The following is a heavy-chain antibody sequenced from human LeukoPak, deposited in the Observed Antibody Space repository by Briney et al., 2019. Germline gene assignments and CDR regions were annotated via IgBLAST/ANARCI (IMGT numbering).Heavy chain of an antibody. CDR1: GLTVSSNC. CDR3: AKHVPGAFDI. Sequence: GGSLRLSCAASGLTVSSNCMSWVRQAPGKGPEWVSAISGSGGSTYYADSVKGRFTISRDNSKNTLYLQMNSLGAEDTAVYYCAKHVPGAFDIWGQGTMVTVSS. D-gene: IGHD2-2*01. J-gene: IGHJ3*02. V-gene: IGHV3-23*01. CDR2: ISGSGGST.